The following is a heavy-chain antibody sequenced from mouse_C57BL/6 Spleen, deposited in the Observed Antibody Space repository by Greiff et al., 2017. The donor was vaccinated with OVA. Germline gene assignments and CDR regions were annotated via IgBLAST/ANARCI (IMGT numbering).Heavy chain of an antibody. V-gene: IGHV1-55*01. CDR1: GYTFTSYW. J-gene: IGHJ4*01. CDR3: AREAIRNYYAMDY. CDR2: IYPGSGST. Sequence: QVQLQQPGAELVKPGASVKMSCKASGYTFTSYWITWVKQRPGQGLEWIGDIYPGSGSTNYNEKFKSTATLTVDTSSSTAYMQLSSLTSEDSAVYYCAREAIRNYYAMDYWGQGTSVTVSS.